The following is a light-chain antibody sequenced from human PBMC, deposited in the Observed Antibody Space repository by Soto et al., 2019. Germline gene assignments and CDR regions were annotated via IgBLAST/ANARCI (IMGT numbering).Light chain of an antibody. CDR3: QQYGSASIT. CDR1: KSVSSSY. CDR2: GAS. V-gene: IGKV3-20*01. J-gene: IGKJ5*01. Sequence: EIVLTQSPGTLSLSPGERATLSCRTSKSVSSSYIAWYQQRPGQTPSLIIYGASTRETGIPERFSGSGSGTQFTLTISRLEPEDFAVYYCQQYGSASITFGQGTRLEIK.